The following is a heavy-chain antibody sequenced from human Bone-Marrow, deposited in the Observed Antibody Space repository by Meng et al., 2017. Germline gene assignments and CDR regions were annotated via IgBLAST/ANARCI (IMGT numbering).Heavy chain of an antibody. CDR3: AREIVESGWLDYYGSGRYYGNGFDT. CDR2: IYTSGST. D-gene: IGHD3-10*01. V-gene: IGHV4-4*07. CDR1: GGSISSYY. J-gene: IGHJ5*02. Sequence: SETLSLTCTVSGGSISSYYWSWIRQPAGKGLEWIGRIYTSGSTNYNPSLKSRVTMSVDTSKNQFSLKLSAVTAADTAVYDGAREIVESGWLDYYGSGRYYGNGFDTWGQGTLVTVSS.